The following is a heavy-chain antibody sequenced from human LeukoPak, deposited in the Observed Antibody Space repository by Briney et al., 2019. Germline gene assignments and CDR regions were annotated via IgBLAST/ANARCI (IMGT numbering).Heavy chain of an antibody. CDR3: ARSQLRYFDWLLPYWYFDL. CDR2: IYYSGST. CDR1: GGSISSYY. Sequence: PSETLSPTCTVSGGSISSYYWSWIRQPPGKGLEWIGYIYYSGSTNYNPSLKSRVTISVDTSKNQFSLKLSSVTAADTAVYYCARSQLRYFDWLLPYWYFDLWGRGTLVTVSS. J-gene: IGHJ2*01. V-gene: IGHV4-59*01. D-gene: IGHD3-9*01.